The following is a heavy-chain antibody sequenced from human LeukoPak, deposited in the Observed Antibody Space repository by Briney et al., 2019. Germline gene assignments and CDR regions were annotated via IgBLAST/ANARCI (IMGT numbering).Heavy chain of an antibody. J-gene: IGHJ4*02. V-gene: IGHV3-48*03. CDR3: ARIVRGSSWTQDDY. D-gene: IGHD6-13*01. CDR2: ISSSGTTI. CDR1: GFTFSSYE. Sequence: PGGSLRLSCAASGFTFSSYEMNWVRQAPGKGLEWVSYISSSGTTIYNADSVKGRFTISRDNAKNSLYLQMNGLRAQYSAVSYCARIVRGSSWTQDDYWGQGTLVTVSS.